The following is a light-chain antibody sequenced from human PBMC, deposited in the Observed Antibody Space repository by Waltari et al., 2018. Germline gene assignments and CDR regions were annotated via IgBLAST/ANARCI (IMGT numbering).Light chain of an antibody. J-gene: IGLJ2*01. V-gene: IGLV3-1*01. CDR1: QLKNKC. CDR3: QAWDSSTGV. CDR2: QNN. Sequence: SYELTQPPSVSVSPGQTASITCSGDQLKNKCACWYQQKSGQSPVQVIYQNNKRPSGIPERFSGSNSGNTATLTISGTQAMDEADYYCQAWDSSTGVFGGGTRLTVL.